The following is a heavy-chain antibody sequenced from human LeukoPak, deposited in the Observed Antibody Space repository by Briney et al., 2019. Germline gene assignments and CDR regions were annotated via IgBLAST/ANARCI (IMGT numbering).Heavy chain of an antibody. V-gene: IGHV3-66*01. CDR3: AREGYSSSGRSEY. D-gene: IGHD6-13*01. CDR1: GFTVSSNY. J-gene: IGHJ4*02. CDR2: IYSGGST. Sequence: GGSLRLSCAASGFTVSSNYMSWVRQAPGKGLEWVSVIYSGGSTYYADSVKGRFTISRDNSKNTLYLQMNSLRAEDTAVYYCAREGYSSSGRSEYWGQGTLVTVSS.